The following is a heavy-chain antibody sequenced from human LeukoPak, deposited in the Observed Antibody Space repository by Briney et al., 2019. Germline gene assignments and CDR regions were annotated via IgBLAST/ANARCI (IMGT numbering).Heavy chain of an antibody. J-gene: IGHJ4*02. CDR2: ISGSGGST. Sequence: GGSLRLSCAASGFTFSSYAMSWVRQAPGKGLEWVSAISGSGGSTYYADSVKGRFSISRDNAKNSLYLQMSSLRAEDTAVYYCARQYSSPSSIDYWGQGTLVTVSS. D-gene: IGHD6-6*01. CDR1: GFTFSSYA. CDR3: ARQYSSPSSIDY. V-gene: IGHV3-23*01.